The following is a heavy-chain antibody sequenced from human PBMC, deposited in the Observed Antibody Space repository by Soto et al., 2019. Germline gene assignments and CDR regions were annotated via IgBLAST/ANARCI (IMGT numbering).Heavy chain of an antibody. J-gene: IGHJ4*02. D-gene: IGHD5-18*01. Sequence: EVQLVESGGGLVQPGGSLRLSCAASGFTFSSYWMHWVRQAPGKGLVWVSRINSDGSSTTYADSVKGRFTISRDNAKNTLYLQMSGLRADDTAVYYCAREYRGIALWGLDYWGQGTLVTVSS. CDR2: INSDGSST. V-gene: IGHV3-74*01. CDR1: GFTFSSYW. CDR3: AREYRGIALWGLDY.